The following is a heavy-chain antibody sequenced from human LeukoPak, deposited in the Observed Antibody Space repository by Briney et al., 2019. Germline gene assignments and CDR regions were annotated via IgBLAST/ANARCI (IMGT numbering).Heavy chain of an antibody. D-gene: IGHD2-8*01. J-gene: IGHJ6*02. CDR2: ISSSGSTI. CDR3: AKNGAYYYYYGMDV. Sequence: GGSLRLSCAASGFTFSDYYMSWIRQAPGKGLEWVSYISSSGSTIYYADSVKGRFTISRDNAKNSLYLQMNSLRAEDTAVYYCAKNGAYYYYYGMDVWGQGTTVTVSS. V-gene: IGHV3-11*04. CDR1: GFTFSDYY.